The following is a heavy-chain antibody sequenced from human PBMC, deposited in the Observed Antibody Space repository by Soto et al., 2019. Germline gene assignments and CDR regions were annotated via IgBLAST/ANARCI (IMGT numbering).Heavy chain of an antibody. CDR2: INPQTGGT. Sequence: ASVKVSCKASGYTFTGYYIHWVRDAPGQGLEWMGWINPQTGGTSYAQKFQGRVTLSRDTSINTAYLELSRLRFDDAAVYFCAREGYQVISDGMDVWG. V-gene: IGHV1-2*02. CDR3: AREGYQVISDGMDV. J-gene: IGHJ6*02. D-gene: IGHD2-2*01. CDR1: GYTFTGYY.